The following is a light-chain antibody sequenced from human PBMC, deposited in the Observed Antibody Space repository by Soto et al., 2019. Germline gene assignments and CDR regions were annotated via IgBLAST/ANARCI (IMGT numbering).Light chain of an antibody. CDR3: QQYGSSPIT. CDR1: QSLSSRN. J-gene: IGKJ5*01. Sequence: ELVLTQSPGTLSLSPGERATLSCRASQSLSSRNLAWYQQKPGQAPRLLIYGASTGATGIPARFSGSGSGTEFILTISSLQSEDFAVYYCQQYGSSPITFGQRTRLEIK. CDR2: GAS. V-gene: IGKV3-20*01.